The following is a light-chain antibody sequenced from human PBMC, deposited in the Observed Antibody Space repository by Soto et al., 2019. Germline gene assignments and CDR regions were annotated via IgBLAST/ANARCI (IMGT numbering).Light chain of an antibody. CDR2: AAS. V-gene: IGKV1D-12*01. CDR1: QGIRSW. J-gene: IGKJ5*01. CDR3: QQLNRFPIT. Sequence: DIQMTQSPSSVSASVGDSVTITPRPIQGIRSWLAWYQQQPGRAPKLXIYAASTLQSGVPSRFSGSGSGTEFTLTITSLQPADFETYYCQQLNRFPITFGPGTRLEIK.